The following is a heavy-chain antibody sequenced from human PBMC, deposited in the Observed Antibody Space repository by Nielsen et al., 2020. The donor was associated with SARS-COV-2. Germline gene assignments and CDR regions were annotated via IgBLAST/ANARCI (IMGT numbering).Heavy chain of an antibody. J-gene: IGHJ3*02. CDR2: ISGGGHST. CDR3: ARVITGTTWAFDI. D-gene: IGHD1-7*01. Sequence: GESLKISCAASGFIFRNYAMSWVRQAPGKGLEWVSAISGGGHSTYYADSVKGRFTISRDNTKNTVYLQMNSLRAEDTAVYYCARVITGTTWAFDIWGQGTMVTVSS. CDR1: GFIFRNYA. V-gene: IGHV3-23*01.